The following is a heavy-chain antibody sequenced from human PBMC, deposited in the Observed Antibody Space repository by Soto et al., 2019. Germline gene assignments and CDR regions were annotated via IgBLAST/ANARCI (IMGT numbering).Heavy chain of an antibody. CDR1: GYTFSSYG. Sequence: SAEVSCRASGYTFSSYGISWVRQAPGQGLEWMGWISAYNGNTNYAQKLQGRVTMTTDTSTSTAYMELRSLRSDDTAVYYCARDLGIAAAGHWFDPWGQGTLVTVS. D-gene: IGHD6-13*01. V-gene: IGHV1-18*04. CDR2: ISAYNGNT. CDR3: ARDLGIAAAGHWFDP. J-gene: IGHJ5*02.